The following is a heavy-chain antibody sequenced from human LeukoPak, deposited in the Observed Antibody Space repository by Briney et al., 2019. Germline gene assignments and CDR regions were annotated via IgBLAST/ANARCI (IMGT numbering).Heavy chain of an antibody. Sequence: GGCLRLSCAASGFTFSDYAMHWVGQAPGKGLEWVAVISKDGSDKYYPGSVRGRFTISRDNSKNTIYLQMDSLRAEDTAIYYCARDYWWNYDYWGQGTLVTVSS. CDR3: ARDYWWNYDY. J-gene: IGHJ4*02. D-gene: IGHD1-7*01. CDR1: GFTFSDYA. V-gene: IGHV3-30-3*01. CDR2: ISKDGSDK.